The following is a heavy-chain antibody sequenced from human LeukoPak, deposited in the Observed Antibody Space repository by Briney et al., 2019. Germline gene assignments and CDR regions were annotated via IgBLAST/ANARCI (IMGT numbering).Heavy chain of an antibody. V-gene: IGHV1-46*01. CDR1: GYTFTSYY. CDR2: INPSGGST. D-gene: IGHD3-10*01. J-gene: IGHJ3*01. Sequence: GASVKVSCKASGYTFTSYYMHWVRQAPGQGLEWMGIINPSGGSTSYAQEFQGRVTMTRDTSTSTVYMELSSLRSEDTAVYYCARDDGYYGSGSYSPVFWGQGTMVTVSS. CDR3: ARDDGYYGSGSYSPVF.